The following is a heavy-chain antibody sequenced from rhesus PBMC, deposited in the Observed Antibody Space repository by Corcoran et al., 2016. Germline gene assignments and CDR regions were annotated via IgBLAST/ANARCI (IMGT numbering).Heavy chain of an antibody. Sequence: QVQLQESGPGLVKPSETLSLTCAVSGSSIRSGYCWGWLPHPPGKGLEWIVQIYGGSGSTNYNPSLKSRVTVSKDTSKNQFSLKLSSVTAADTAVYYCAREGGSPNFDYWGQGVLVTVSS. V-gene: IGHV4-127*01. CDR1: GSSIRSGYC. D-gene: IGHD6-25*01. CDR2: IYGGSGST. CDR3: AREGGSPNFDY. J-gene: IGHJ4*01.